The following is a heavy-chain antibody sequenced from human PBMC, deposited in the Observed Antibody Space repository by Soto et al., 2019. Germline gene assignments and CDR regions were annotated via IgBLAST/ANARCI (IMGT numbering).Heavy chain of an antibody. V-gene: IGHV4-4*02. CDR2: IYHSGST. J-gene: IGHJ6*02. CDR3: ARGYYDFWSGYYRADYYGMDV. Sequence: QVQLQESGPGLVKPSGTLSLICAVSGGSISSSNWWSWVRQPPGKGLERIGEIYHSGSTIYNSSLTSRVTISVDQSKHQSPRKLSAVTAADTAVYYCARGYYDFWSGYYRADYYGMDVWGQGTTVTVSS. CDR1: GGSISSSNW. D-gene: IGHD3-3*01.